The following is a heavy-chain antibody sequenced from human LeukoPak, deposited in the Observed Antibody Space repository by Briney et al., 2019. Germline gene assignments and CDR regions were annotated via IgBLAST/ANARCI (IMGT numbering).Heavy chain of an antibody. CDR1: GYTLTELS. Sequence: ASVKVSCKVSGYTLTELSMHWVRQAPGKGLEWMGGFDPEDGETIYAQKFQGRVTMTEDTSTDTAYMELSSLRSEDTAVYYCATTGTEHRPDYYGMDVWGQGTTVTVSS. CDR3: ATTGTEHRPDYYGMDV. CDR2: FDPEDGET. D-gene: IGHD1-14*01. V-gene: IGHV1-24*01. J-gene: IGHJ6*02.